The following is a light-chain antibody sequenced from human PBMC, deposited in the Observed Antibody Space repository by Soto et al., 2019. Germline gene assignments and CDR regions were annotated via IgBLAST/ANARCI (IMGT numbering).Light chain of an antibody. J-gene: IGLJ2*01. V-gene: IGLV2-23*02. Sequence: QSALTQPASVSGSPGQWITISCTGTSSDVGSYNLVSWYQQHPGKAPKLMIYEVSKRPSGVSNRFSGSKSGNTASLTIPGLQAEDEADYYWCSYGGSPRVVFGGGTKLTVL. CDR2: EVS. CDR3: CSYGGSPRVV. CDR1: SSDVGSYNL.